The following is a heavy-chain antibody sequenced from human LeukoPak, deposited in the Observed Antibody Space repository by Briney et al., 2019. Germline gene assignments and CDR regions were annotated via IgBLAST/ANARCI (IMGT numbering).Heavy chain of an antibody. J-gene: IGHJ6*03. CDR2: MNPNSGNT. CDR3: ARGVLVRGVIITRKNYYYYMDV. Sequence: ASVKVSCKASGYTFTSYDINWVRQATGQGLEWMGWMNPNSGNTGYAQKFQGRVTMTRNTSISTAYMELSSLRSEDTAVYYCARGVLVRGVIITRKNYYYYMDVWGKGTTVTISS. CDR1: GYTFTSYD. V-gene: IGHV1-8*01. D-gene: IGHD3-10*01.